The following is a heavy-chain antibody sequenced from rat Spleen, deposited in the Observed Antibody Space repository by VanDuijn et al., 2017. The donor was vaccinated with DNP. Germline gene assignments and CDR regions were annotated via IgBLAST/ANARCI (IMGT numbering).Heavy chain of an antibody. CDR2: ISSGGTT. CDR1: GFSLTDYS. CDR3: ARAPTNWEGDY. D-gene: IGHD5-1*01. Sequence: QVQLKESGPGLVQPSQTLSLTCTVSGFSLTDYSVAWLRQPPGKGLEWIAAISSGGTTFYNSGLKSRLNISRDTSKRQVFLKMNSLQTEDTAMYFCARAPTNWEGDYWGQGIMVTVSA. V-gene: IGHV2-6*01. J-gene: IGHJ2*01.